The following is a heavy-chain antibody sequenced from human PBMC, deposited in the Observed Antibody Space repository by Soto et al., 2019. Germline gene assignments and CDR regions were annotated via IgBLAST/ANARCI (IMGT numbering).Heavy chain of an antibody. Sequence: QVHLEESGPGLVRPSGNLSLTCTVSGVPISSYDWWTWVRQTPGKGMEWIGEIYHNGRTNYNPSLKSRVSLSIDKSKNQCSLNLQSLTAADTAVYYCARGTLIGSSTRNWFDPWGQGAQVTVSS. J-gene: IGHJ5*02. CDR2: IYHNGRT. CDR1: GVPISSYDW. D-gene: IGHD3-10*01. V-gene: IGHV4-4*02. CDR3: ARGTLIGSSTRNWFDP.